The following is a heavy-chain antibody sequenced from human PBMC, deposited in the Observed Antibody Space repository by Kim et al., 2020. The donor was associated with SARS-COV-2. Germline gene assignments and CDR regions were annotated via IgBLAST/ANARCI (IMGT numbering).Heavy chain of an antibody. CDR3: ARVGYRNGYSTYVDY. CDR2: IYFSGRT. Sequence: SETLSLTCTVSGGSISSTSYYWGWIRQPPGKGLEWFATIYFSGRTFYNPSLKSRVTISVDTSKDQFSLNLSSVTTADTAVYYCARVGYRNGYSTYVDYWGQGALVSDSS. V-gene: IGHV4-39*01. D-gene: IGHD5-18*01. J-gene: IGHJ4*02. CDR1: GGSISSTSYY.